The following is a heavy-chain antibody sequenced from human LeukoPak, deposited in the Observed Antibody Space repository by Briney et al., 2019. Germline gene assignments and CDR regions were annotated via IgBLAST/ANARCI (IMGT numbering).Heavy chain of an antibody. D-gene: IGHD6-19*01. CDR2: ISSSSSYI. CDR1: GFTFSSYS. V-gene: IGHV3-21*01. CDR3: ARSAYRGSGYDHYYGMDV. J-gene: IGHJ6*02. Sequence: GGSLRLSCAGSGFTFSSYSMNWVRQAPGKGLEWVSSISSSSSYIYYADSVKGRFTISRDNAKNSLYLQMNSLRAEDTAVYYCARSAYRGSGYDHYYGMDVWGQGTTVTVSS.